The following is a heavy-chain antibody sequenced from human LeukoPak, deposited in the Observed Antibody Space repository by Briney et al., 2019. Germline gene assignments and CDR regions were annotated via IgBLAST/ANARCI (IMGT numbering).Heavy chain of an antibody. CDR3: ARGRDDGYNSVDY. V-gene: IGHV1-69*04. D-gene: IGHD5-24*01. CDR1: GGTFSVYA. Sequence: SVKDSCKASGGTFSVYAISWVRQAPGQGLEWMGRIIPILGIANYAQKFQGRVTITADKSTSTAYMELSSLRSEDTAVYYCARGRDDGYNSVDYWGQGTLVTVSS. J-gene: IGHJ4*02. CDR2: IIPILGIA.